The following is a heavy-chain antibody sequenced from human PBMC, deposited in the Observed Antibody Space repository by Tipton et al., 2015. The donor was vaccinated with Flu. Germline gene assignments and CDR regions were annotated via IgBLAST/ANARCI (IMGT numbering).Heavy chain of an antibody. Sequence: TLSLTCTVSGGSISSYYWSWIRQPPGKGLEWIGEINHSGSTNYNPSLKSRVTISVDTSKNQFSLKLSSVTAADTAVYYCARQVDGYSYGSYYYMDVWGKGTTVTVSS. D-gene: IGHD5-18*01. V-gene: IGHV4-59*08. CDR1: GGSISSYY. CDR2: INHSGST. J-gene: IGHJ6*03. CDR3: ARQVDGYSYGSYYYMDV.